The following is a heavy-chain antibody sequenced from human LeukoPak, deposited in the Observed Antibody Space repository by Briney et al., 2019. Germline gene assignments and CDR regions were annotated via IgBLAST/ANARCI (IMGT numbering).Heavy chain of an antibody. Sequence: GASVKVSCKASGYTFTGYYMHWVRQAPGQGLEWMGWINPNRGGTNYAQKFQGRVTMTRDTSISTAYMELSRLRSDDTAVYCCARDRDWGSSSWSPPPLDPWGQGTLVTVSS. CDR3: ARDRDWGSSSWSPPPLDP. CDR1: GYTFTGYY. J-gene: IGHJ5*02. D-gene: IGHD6-13*01. V-gene: IGHV1-2*02. CDR2: INPNRGGT.